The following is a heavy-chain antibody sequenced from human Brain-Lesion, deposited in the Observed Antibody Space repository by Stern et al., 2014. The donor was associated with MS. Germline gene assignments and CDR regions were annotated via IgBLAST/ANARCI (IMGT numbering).Heavy chain of an antibody. CDR1: GYTLTELS. J-gene: IGHJ4*02. Sequence: QLVQSGAEVKKPGASVKVSCKVSGYTLTELSMHWVRQAPRKGLEWMGGFDPEDGETIYAQKFQGRVTRTEDTSTDTAYMELSSLRSEDTAVYYCATLSPGAGGNYYRHFDYWGQGTLVTVSS. D-gene: IGHD1-26*01. CDR2: FDPEDGET. V-gene: IGHV1-24*01. CDR3: ATLSPGAGGNYYRHFDY.